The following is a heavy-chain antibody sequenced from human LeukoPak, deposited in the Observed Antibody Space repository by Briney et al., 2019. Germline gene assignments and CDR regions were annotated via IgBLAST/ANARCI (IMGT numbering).Heavy chain of an antibody. J-gene: IGHJ6*03. Sequence: PGGSLRLSCAASGFTFDDYAMHWVRQAPGKGLEWVSLISWDGGSTYYADSVKGRFTISRDNSKNSLYLQMNSLRAEDTALYYCARGVLYYYYMDVWGDGTTVTVSS. V-gene: IGHV3-43D*03. CDR3: ARGVLYYYYMDV. CDR2: ISWDGGST. CDR1: GFTFDDYA.